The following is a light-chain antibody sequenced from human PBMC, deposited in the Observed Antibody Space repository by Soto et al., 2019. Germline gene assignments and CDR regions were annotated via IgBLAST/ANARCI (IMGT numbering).Light chain of an antibody. CDR1: QSVSSN. V-gene: IGKV3-15*01. J-gene: IGKJ4*01. CDR3: QQYNNWPPT. CDR2: GAS. Sequence: PGGRATLSSRASQSVSSNLAWYQQKPGQAPRLLIYGASTRATGIPARFSGSGSGTEFTLTISSLQSEDFAVYYCQQYNNWPPTFGGGTKVDIK.